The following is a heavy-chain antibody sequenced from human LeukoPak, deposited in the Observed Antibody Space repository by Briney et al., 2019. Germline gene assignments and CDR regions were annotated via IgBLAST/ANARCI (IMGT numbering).Heavy chain of an antibody. D-gene: IGHD3-3*02. V-gene: IGHV4-34*01. J-gene: IGHJ6*02. CDR3: ARVSPYYYYGMDV. CDR1: GGSFSGYY. CDR2: INHSGST. Sequence: SETLSLTCAVYGGSFSGYYWSWIRQPPGKGLEWTGEINHSGSTNYNPSLKSRVTISVDTSKNQFSLKLSSVTAADTAVYYCARVSPYYYYGMDVWGQGTTVTVSS.